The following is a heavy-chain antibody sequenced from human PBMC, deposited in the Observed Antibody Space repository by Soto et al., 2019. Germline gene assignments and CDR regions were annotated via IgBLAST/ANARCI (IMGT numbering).Heavy chain of an antibody. D-gene: IGHD2-2*01. CDR1: GPTISDHF. J-gene: IGHJ4*02. V-gene: IGHV3-11*01. Sequence: QPQLVESGGSLVKPGGSLRLSCAASGPTISDHFMNWVRQAPGKGLEWVSCIDSSGTNIYYADSVKGRFTISRDNARNSLYLQMNNLRAEDTAVYYCARDPQREDGHNFDDWGQGTLVTVSS. CDR3: ARDPQREDGHNFDD. CDR2: IDSSGTNI.